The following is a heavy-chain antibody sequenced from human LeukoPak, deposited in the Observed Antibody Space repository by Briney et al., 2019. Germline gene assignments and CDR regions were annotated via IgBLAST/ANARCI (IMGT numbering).Heavy chain of an antibody. CDR2: IYPGDSDT. J-gene: IGHJ3*02. CDR3: ARRYCTNGVCYRWGAFDI. CDR1: GYSFTTYW. D-gene: IGHD2-8*01. Sequence: GESLKISCKGSGYSFTTYWIGWVRQMPGKGLEWMGIIYPGDSDTRYSPSFQGQVTISADKSISTAYLQWSSLKASDTAMYYCARRYCTNGVCYRWGAFDIWGQGTMVTVSS. V-gene: IGHV5-51*01.